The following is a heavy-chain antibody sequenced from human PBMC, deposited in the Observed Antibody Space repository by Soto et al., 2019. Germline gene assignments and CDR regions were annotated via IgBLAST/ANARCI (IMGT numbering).Heavy chain of an antibody. CDR3: ARLHGMHLYYDILTGAIRYYYYYNMDV. D-gene: IGHD3-9*01. J-gene: IGHJ6*03. CDR1: GYTFTNYG. Sequence: ASVRVSCKASGYTFTNYGITWVRQAPGQGLEWMGWISDYNGKTNYAQKLQGRVTMTTDTSTSTAYMELRSLRSDDTAVYYCARLHGMHLYYDILTGAIRYYYYYNMDVWGKGTTVTVSS. CDR2: ISDYNGKT. V-gene: IGHV1-18*01.